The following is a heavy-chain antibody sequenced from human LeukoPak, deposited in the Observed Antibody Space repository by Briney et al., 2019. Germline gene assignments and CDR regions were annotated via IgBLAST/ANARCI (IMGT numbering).Heavy chain of an antibody. CDR2: IYYSGSA. J-gene: IGHJ2*01. V-gene: IGHV4-39*01. CDR3: ARGAKRYFDL. CDR1: GGSISSSSYY. Sequence: SETLSLTCTVSGGSISSSSYYWGWIRQPPGKGLEWIGSIYYSGSAYYNPSLKSRVTISVDTFKNQFSLKLSSVTAADTAVYYCARGAKRYFDLWGRGTLVTVSS.